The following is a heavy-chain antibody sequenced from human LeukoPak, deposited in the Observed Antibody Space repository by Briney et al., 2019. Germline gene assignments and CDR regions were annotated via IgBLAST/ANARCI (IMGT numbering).Heavy chain of an antibody. CDR1: GFTFSSYA. D-gene: IGHD1-26*01. Sequence: PGGSLRLSCSASGFTFSSYAMHWVRQAPGKGLEYVSAISGNGGSTYYADSVKGRFTISRDNSKNTLYLQMSSLRAEDTAVYYCVKDRSRRYSGSYYPFDYWGQGTLVTVSS. CDR3: VKDRSRRYSGSYYPFDY. CDR2: ISGNGGST. J-gene: IGHJ4*02. V-gene: IGHV3-64D*09.